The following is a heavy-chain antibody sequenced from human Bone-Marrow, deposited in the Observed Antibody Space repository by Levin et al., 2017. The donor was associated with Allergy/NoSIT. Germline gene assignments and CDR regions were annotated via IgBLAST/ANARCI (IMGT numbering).Heavy chain of an antibody. Sequence: TSETLSLTCAVSGGSIGTNGHAWSWIRQPPGKGLEWIGYIYYSGNSYHNRSLESRVTISEDKSKNQFSLNLTSVTAADTAVYFCARVRNGDYPVGRYFDYWGQGILVTVSS. CDR1: GGSIGTNGHA. V-gene: IGHV4-30-2*01. CDR2: IYYSGNS. D-gene: IGHD4-17*01. J-gene: IGHJ4*02. CDR3: ARVRNGDYPVGRYFDY.